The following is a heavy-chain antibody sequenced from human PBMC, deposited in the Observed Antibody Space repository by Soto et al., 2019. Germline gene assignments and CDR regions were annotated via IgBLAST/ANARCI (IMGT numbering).Heavy chain of an antibody. J-gene: IGHJ6*02. CDR3: ARGQRGNYHYYSGMDV. CDR2: ISYSGSI. Sequence: QVQLQESGPGLVKPSQTLPLTCTVSGGSISSVGYYWSWIRQHPGKGLEGIGYISYSGSIYYSPALKSRVTKPVDTSKNQYCLKMSSVTAADTGVYYGARGQRGNYHYYSGMDVWGQGTTVTVSS. D-gene: IGHD3-10*01. CDR1: GGSISSVGYY. V-gene: IGHV4-31*03.